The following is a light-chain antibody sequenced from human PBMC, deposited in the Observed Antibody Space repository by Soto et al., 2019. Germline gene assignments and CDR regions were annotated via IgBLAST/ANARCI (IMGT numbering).Light chain of an antibody. V-gene: IGKV1-39*01. Sequence: DIQLTQSPSPLSASVGDRVAITCLASQSISTYLNWYQQKPGRAPKLLIYSASSLQSGVPSRFSGSGSGTDFTLTISSLQPEDFATYYCQQSDSMSWTFGQGTKVDIK. CDR2: SAS. J-gene: IGKJ1*01. CDR3: QQSDSMSWT. CDR1: QSISTY.